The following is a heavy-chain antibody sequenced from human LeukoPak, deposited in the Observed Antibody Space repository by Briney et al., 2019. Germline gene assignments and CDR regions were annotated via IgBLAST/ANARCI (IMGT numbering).Heavy chain of an antibody. D-gene: IGHD2-2*03. J-gene: IGHJ4*02. V-gene: IGHV4-34*01. CDR1: GGSISSYY. CDR2: INHSGST. CDR3: ARRTLVGIVVVPAAPFDY. Sequence: SSETLSLTCTVSGGSISSYYWSWIRQPPGKGLEWIGEINHSGSTNYNPSLKSRVTISVDTSKNQFSLKLSSVTAADTAVYYCARRTLVGIVVVPAAPFDYWGQGTLVTVSS.